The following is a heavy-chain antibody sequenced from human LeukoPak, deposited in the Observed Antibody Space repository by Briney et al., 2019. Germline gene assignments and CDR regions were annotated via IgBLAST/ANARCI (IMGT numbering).Heavy chain of an antibody. J-gene: IGHJ6*02. CDR2: IYYSGST. CDR1: GGSISSYY. D-gene: IGHD4-23*01. V-gene: IGHV4-59*01. CDR3: ARDGYGGNSHFDYYYYGMDV. Sequence: PSETLSLTCTVSGGSISSYYWSWIRQPPGKGLEWIGYIYYSGSTNYNPSLKSRVTISVDTSKNQFSLKLSSVTAADTAVYYCARDGYGGNSHFDYYYYGMDVWGQGTTVTVSS.